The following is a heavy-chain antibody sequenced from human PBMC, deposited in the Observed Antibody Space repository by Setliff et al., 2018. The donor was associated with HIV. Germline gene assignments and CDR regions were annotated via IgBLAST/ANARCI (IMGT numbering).Heavy chain of an antibody. D-gene: IGHD3-16*01. CDR2: IYHNGIT. CDR1: GDSVTSRNW. V-gene: IGHV4-4*02. J-gene: IGHJ3*01. CDR3: ARGGDYYDRTGARAGFDF. Sequence: SDTLSLTCAVSGDSVTSRNWWSWVRQAPGKGLDWIGEIYHNGITNYNPSLKSRLIMSLDKSKNEISLKLSSVTAADTAAYYCARGGDYYDRTGARAGFDFWGQGTMVTVSS.